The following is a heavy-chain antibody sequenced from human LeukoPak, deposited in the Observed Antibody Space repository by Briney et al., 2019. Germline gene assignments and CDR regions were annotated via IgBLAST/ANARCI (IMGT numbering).Heavy chain of an antibody. Sequence: PGGSLRLSCAASGFTFSSYSMNWVRQAPGKRLEWVSSISSSSSYIYYADSVKGRFTISRDNAKNSLYLQMNSLRAEDTAVYYCAKGPTMTLWFWGQGTLVTVSS. CDR3: AKGPTMTLWF. V-gene: IGHV3-21*04. D-gene: IGHD3-22*01. CDR2: ISSSSSYI. J-gene: IGHJ4*02. CDR1: GFTFSSYS.